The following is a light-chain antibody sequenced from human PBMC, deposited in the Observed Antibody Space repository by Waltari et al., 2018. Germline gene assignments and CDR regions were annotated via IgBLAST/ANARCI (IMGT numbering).Light chain of an antibody. CDR2: AAS. CDR3: QQSYSTPLT. Sequence: DIQMTQSPSPLSASVGDSVTITCRASQSISSYLNWYQQKPGKPPKLLIYAASSLQSGVLSRCSGSGSGTDFTLTISSLQPEDFATYYCQQSYSTPLTFGGGTKVEIK. CDR1: QSISSY. V-gene: IGKV1-39*01. J-gene: IGKJ4*01.